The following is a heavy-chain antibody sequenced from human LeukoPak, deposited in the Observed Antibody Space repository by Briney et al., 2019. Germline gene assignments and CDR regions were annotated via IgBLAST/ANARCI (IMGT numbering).Heavy chain of an antibody. J-gene: IGHJ4*02. V-gene: IGHV1-2*02. CDR3: ARAHPRYDFWSGYYTQFDY. D-gene: IGHD3-3*01. CDR1: GYTFTGYY. CDR2: INPNSGGS. Sequence: ASVKVSCKASGYTFTGYYMHWVRQAPGQGLEWMGWINPNSGGSNYAQKFQGRVTMTRDTSTSTAYMELSRLRSDDTAVYYCARAHPRYDFWSGYYTQFDYWGQGTLVTVSS.